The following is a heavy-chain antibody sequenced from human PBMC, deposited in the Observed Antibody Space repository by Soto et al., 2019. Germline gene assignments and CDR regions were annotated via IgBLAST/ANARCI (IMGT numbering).Heavy chain of an antibody. Sequence: QVQLVQSGGEVTKPGASVKVSCKSSGYTFTSYGVSWVRQAPGQGLEWLGWISVYTGNTKQAQKFQDRVTLTTEASTSTAYMELRSLRSDDTAVYYCARDRCTTDRCYTHHFDVWGQGTTVTFSS. J-gene: IGHJ6*02. V-gene: IGHV1-18*04. CDR2: ISVYTGNT. D-gene: IGHD2-8*01. CDR3: ARDRCTTDRCYTHHFDV. CDR1: GYTFTSYG.